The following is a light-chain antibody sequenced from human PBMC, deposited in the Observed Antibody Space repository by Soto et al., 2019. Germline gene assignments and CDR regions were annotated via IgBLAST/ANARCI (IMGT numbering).Light chain of an antibody. J-gene: IGLJ2*01. CDR1: SSNIGNNY. Sequence: QSVLTQTPSASGTPGQRVTISCSGSSSNIGNNYVYWYQQFPGTAPRLLIYSNNQRPSGVPDRFSGSKSGTSASLAISGLQSEDEGDYYGAAWDDRLGGVVFGGGTKLTVL. CDR3: AAWDDRLGGVV. CDR2: SNN. V-gene: IGLV1-47*02.